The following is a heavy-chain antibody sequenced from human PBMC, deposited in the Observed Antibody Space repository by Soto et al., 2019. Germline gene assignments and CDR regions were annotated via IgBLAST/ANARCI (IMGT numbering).Heavy chain of an antibody. Sequence: ASVKVSCKASGYSFTDYHIHWVRQAPGQGLAWMGRINPKRGGTSTAQKFQGWVTMTTDTSISTASMELTRLTSDDTAIYYCASGAFTYCSTPVCSFLFMHYFDVWGQGTMVTVSS. D-gene: IGHD3-9*01. CDR2: INPKRGGT. J-gene: IGHJ6*02. V-gene: IGHV1-2*04. CDR1: GYSFTDYH. CDR3: ASGAFTYCSTPVCSFLFMHYFDV.